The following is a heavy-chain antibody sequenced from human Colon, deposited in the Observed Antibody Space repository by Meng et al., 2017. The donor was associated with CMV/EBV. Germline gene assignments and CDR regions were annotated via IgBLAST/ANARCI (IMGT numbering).Heavy chain of an antibody. CDR1: GYTLNNFD. Sequence: KGTCKAYGYTLNNFDSSWVRQAAGRGLEWMGWMNSNSGTPAYVQKFQGRITMTRSTSISTVYMELNSLRSDDTAVYYCARGGVSYDYWGQGTLVTVSS. D-gene: IGHD3-16*01. CDR3: ARGGVSYDY. V-gene: IGHV1-8*01. J-gene: IGHJ4*02. CDR2: MNSNSGTP.